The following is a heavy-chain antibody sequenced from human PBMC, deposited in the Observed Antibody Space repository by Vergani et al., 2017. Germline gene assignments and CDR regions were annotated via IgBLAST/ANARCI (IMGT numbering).Heavy chain of an antibody. CDR1: GFTFSSYW. Sequence: EVQLVESGGGLVQPGGSLRLSCAASGFTFSSYWMHWVRQAPGKGLVWVSRINSDGSSTSYADSVKGRFTISRDNAKNTLYLQMNSLRAEDTAVYYCARGPGYYYDSSGYYYFDYWGQGTLVTVSS. D-gene: IGHD3-22*01. CDR3: ARGPGYYYDSSGYYYFDY. J-gene: IGHJ4*02. V-gene: IGHV3-74*01. CDR2: INSDGSST.